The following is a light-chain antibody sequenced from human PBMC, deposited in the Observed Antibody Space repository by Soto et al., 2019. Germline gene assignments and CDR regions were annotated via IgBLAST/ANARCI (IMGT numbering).Light chain of an antibody. Sequence: QPVLTQSPSASASLGASVKLTCTLSSGHSSYAIAWHQQQPEKGPRYLMKLNSDGSHSKGDGIPDRLSGSSSGAGRYLTISSLQSEDETDYYCQTWGTGIRVFGTGTKLTVL. CDR3: QTWGTGIRV. V-gene: IGLV4-69*01. J-gene: IGLJ1*01. CDR1: SGHSSYA. CDR2: LNSDGSH.